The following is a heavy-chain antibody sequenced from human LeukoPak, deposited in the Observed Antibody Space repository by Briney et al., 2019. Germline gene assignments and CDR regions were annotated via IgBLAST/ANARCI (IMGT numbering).Heavy chain of an antibody. Sequence: GGSLRLSCAASGFTFSSYSMDWVRQAPGKGLVWVSRIHSDGISTTYADSVKGRFTISRDNAKNSLFLQMNSLRAEDTAVYYCARVLRYCSGGNCYSGGLGYMDVWGKGTTVTISS. D-gene: IGHD2-15*01. CDR3: ARVLRYCSGGNCYSGGLGYMDV. CDR1: GFTFSSYS. J-gene: IGHJ6*03. CDR2: IHSDGIST. V-gene: IGHV3-74*01.